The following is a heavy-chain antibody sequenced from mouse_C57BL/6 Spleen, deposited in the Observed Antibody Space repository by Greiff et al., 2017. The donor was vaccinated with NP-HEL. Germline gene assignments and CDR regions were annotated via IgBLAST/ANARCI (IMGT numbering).Heavy chain of an antibody. CDR1: GFNIKDDY. V-gene: IGHV14-4*01. J-gene: IGHJ2*01. Sequence: EVKLMESGAELVRPGASVKLSCTASGFNIKDDYMHWVKQRPEQGLEWIGWIDPENGDTEYASKFQGKATITADTSSNTAYLQLSSLTSEDTAVYYCTTASPVGDYWGQGTTLTVSS. CDR2: IDPENGDT. CDR3: TTASPVGDY. D-gene: IGHD1-1*01.